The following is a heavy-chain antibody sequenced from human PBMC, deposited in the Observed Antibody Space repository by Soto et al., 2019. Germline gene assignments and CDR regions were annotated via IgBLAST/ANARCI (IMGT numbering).Heavy chain of an antibody. J-gene: IGHJ6*02. CDR2: INAGNGNT. CDR1: GYTFTSYA. CDR3: AREESLPYSYYYGMDV. V-gene: IGHV1-3*01. D-gene: IGHD3-10*01. Sequence: GASVKVSCKASGYTFTSYAMHWVRQAPGQRLEWMGWINAGNGNTKYSQKFQGRVTITRDTSASTAYMELSSLRSEDTAVYYCAREESLPYSYYYGMDVWGQGTTVTVS.